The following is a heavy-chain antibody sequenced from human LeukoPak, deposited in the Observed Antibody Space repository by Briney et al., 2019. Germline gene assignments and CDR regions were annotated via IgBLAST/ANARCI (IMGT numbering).Heavy chain of an antibody. Sequence: SQTLSLTRTLSGGALTGVAYGGSWIRHPPGKCREWGGYIYYGGSTSYNPSLKGRVTISVATSKTQFSLKRSSVTAADTAVHYCARDTIFQTPSGMDVWGQGTTVTVSS. J-gene: IGHJ6*02. D-gene: IGHD3-9*01. CDR2: IYYGGST. V-gene: IGHV4-30-4*01. CDR1: GGALTGVAYG. CDR3: ARDTIFQTPSGMDV.